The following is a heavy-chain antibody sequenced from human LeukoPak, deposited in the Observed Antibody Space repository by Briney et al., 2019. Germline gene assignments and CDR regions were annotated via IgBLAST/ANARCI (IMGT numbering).Heavy chain of an antibody. CDR3: ARERLYDSSGYYPGY. J-gene: IGHJ4*02. CDR1: GFTFSNYW. CDR2: INTDGSST. Sequence: PGGSLRLSCAASGFTFSNYWMHWVRQAPGKGLVLVSRINTDGSSTNYADSVKGRFTISRDNAKNTLYQQMNSLRAEDTAVYYCARERLYDSSGYYPGYWGQGTLVTVSS. V-gene: IGHV3-74*01. D-gene: IGHD3-22*01.